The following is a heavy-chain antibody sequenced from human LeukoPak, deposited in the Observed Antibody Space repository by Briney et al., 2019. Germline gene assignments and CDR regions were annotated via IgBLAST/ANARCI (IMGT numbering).Heavy chain of an antibody. V-gene: IGHV5-51*01. J-gene: IGHJ1*01. CDR3: ARSGGNFYSSTWYGH. CDR1: GYSFTSYW. Sequence: GESLKISCKGSGYSFTSYWIGWVRQMPGKGLEWMGIIYPGDSDTRYSPSFQGQVTISADKSTSTAYLQWSSLKASDTAMYYCARSGGNFYSSTWYGHWGQGTLVTVSS. D-gene: IGHD6-13*01. CDR2: IYPGDSDT.